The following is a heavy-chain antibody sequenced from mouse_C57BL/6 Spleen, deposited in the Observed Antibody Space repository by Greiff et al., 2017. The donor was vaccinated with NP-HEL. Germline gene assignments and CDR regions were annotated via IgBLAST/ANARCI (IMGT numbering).Heavy chain of an antibody. Sequence: QVQLQQSGAELVRPGTSVKVSCKASGYAFTNYLIEWVKQRPGQGLEWIGVINPGSGGTNYNEKFKGKATLTADKSSSTAYMQLSSLTSEDSAVYFGARTASLLYFDYWGQGTTLTVSS. CDR1: GYAFTNYL. J-gene: IGHJ2*01. CDR3: ARTASLLYFDY. CDR2: INPGSGGT. D-gene: IGHD2-1*01. V-gene: IGHV1-54*01.